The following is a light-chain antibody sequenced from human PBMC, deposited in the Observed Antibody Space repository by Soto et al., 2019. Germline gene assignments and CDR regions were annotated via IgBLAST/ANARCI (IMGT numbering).Light chain of an antibody. V-gene: IGKV3-11*01. CDR1: QSISGT. Sequence: EIVMTQSPATLSVSPGGRATLSCTASQSISGTLAWYQQKPGQAPRLLIYDASNRATGIPARFSGSGSGTDFTLTISSLEPEDFAVYYCQQRSNWPLTWTFGQGTKVDI. CDR2: DAS. CDR3: QQRSNWPLTWT. J-gene: IGKJ1*01.